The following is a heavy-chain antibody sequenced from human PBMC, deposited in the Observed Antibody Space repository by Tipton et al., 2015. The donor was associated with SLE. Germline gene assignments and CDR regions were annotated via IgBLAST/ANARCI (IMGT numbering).Heavy chain of an antibody. CDR1: GYTFTNSD. CDR2: ISTKNGDT. V-gene: IGHV1-18*01. CDR3: ARECSGTGCLDY. J-gene: IGHJ4*02. Sequence: QVQLVQSGGELMKPGASVKVSCKASGYTFTNSDISWVRQAPGQGLEWMGWISTKNGDTKYAQRFQGRVTMTTDTSTSTVYMTLRSPRFDDTAIYYCARECSGTGCLDYWGQGTLVTVSS. D-gene: IGHD3-10*02.